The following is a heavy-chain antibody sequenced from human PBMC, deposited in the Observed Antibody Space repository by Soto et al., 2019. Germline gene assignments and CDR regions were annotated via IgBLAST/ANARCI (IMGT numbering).Heavy chain of an antibody. CDR2: ISSSSSYT. Sequence: GSLRLSCAASGFTFSGYYMSWIRQAPGKGLEWVSYISSSSSYTNYADSVKGRFTISRDNAENSLYLQMNSLRAEDTSVYYCARGGVAGHGDSTLELLHIACVTTVRVHPSQVLKPFSSVLSHPVDI. V-gene: IGHV3-11*05. J-gene: IGHJ3*02. CDR3: ARGGVAGHGDSTLELLHIACVTTVRVHPSQVLKPFSSVLSHPVDI. CDR1: GFTFSGYY. D-gene: IGHD1-7*01.